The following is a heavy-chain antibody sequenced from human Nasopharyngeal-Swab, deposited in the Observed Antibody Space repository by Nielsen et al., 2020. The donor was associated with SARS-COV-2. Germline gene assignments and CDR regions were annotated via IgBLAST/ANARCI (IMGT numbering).Heavy chain of an antibody. Sequence: ASVKVSCKASGYTFTSYAMHWVRQAPGQRLEWMGRINAGNGNTKYSQKFQGRVTITRDTSASTAYMELSSLRSEDTAVYYCARVTGYDILTGYYKVMDYWGQGTLVTVSS. CDR1: GYTFTSYA. V-gene: IGHV1-3*01. D-gene: IGHD3-9*01. CDR2: INAGNGNT. J-gene: IGHJ4*02. CDR3: ARVTGYDILTGYYKVMDY.